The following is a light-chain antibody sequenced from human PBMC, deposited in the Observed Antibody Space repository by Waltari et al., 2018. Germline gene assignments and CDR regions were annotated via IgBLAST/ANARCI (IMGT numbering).Light chain of an antibody. CDR1: VLAKKN. J-gene: IGLJ3*02. CDR2: KDT. Sequence: SYELTQPSSVSVSPGQTARIACSGDVLAKKNFARWFQRKPGQAPVIFLCKDTERASEIPERFSGSKSGTTVTLTISGAQVEDEADYHCYSAADNTWVFGGGTKLTVL. CDR3: YSAADNTWV. V-gene: IGLV3-27*01.